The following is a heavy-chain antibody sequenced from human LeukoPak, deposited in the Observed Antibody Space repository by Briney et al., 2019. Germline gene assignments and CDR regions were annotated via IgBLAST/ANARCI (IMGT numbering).Heavy chain of an antibody. D-gene: IGHD2-2*01. CDR3: ASWDIVVVPAANSDY. Sequence: ASVKVSCKASGYTFTGYYMHWVRQAPGQGLEWMGWINPNSGDTNYAQKFQGRVTMTRDTSISTAYMELSRLRSDDTAVYYCASWDIVVVPAANSDYWGQGTLVTVSS. CDR2: INPNSGDT. V-gene: IGHV1-2*02. J-gene: IGHJ4*02. CDR1: GYTFTGYY.